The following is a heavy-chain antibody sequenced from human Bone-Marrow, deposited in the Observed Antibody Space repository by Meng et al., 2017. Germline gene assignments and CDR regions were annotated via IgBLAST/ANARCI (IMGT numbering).Heavy chain of an antibody. J-gene: IGHJ3*02. D-gene: IGHD2-15*01. CDR2: IIPIFGTA. V-gene: IGHV1-69*13. Sequence: SVKVSCKASGYTFTGYYMHWVRQAPGQGLEWMGGIIPIFGTANYAQKFQGRVTITADESTSTAYMELSSLRSEDTAVYYCARDCSGGSCYYGNDAFDIWGQGTMVTVSS. CDR1: GYTFTGYY. CDR3: ARDCSGGSCYYGNDAFDI.